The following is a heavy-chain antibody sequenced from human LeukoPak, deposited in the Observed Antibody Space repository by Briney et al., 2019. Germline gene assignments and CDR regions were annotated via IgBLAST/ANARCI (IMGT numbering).Heavy chain of an antibody. CDR1: GFTFSSYE. CDR2: ISSSGSTI. V-gene: IGHV3-48*03. J-gene: IGHJ5*02. D-gene: IGHD6-13*01. CDR3: ARQYQSPGIAAAGYYP. Sequence: PGGSLRLSCAASGFTFSSYEMNWVRQAPGKGLEWVSYISSSGSTIYYADSVKGRFTISRDNAKNSLYLQMNSLRAEDTAVYYCARQYQSPGIAAAGYYPWGQGTLVTVSS.